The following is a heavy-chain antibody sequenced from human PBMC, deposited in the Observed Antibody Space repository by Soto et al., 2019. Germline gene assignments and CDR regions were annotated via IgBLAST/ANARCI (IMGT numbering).Heavy chain of an antibody. Sequence: EVQLLESGGGLVQPGGSLRLSCAASGFTFSSYAMSWVRQAPGKGLEWVSAISGSGGSTYYADSVKGRFTISRDNSKNTLYLKMNSLRAEDTAVYYCAKRLKYYDILTGYYITRGDAFDIWGQGTMVTVSS. V-gene: IGHV3-23*01. D-gene: IGHD3-9*01. J-gene: IGHJ3*02. CDR1: GFTFSSYA. CDR3: AKRLKYYDILTGYYITRGDAFDI. CDR2: ISGSGGST.